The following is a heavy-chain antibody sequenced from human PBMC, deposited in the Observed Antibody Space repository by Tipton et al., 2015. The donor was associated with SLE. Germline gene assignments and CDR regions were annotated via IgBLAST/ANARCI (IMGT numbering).Heavy chain of an antibody. J-gene: IGHJ5*02. D-gene: IGHD6-19*01. CDR3: AREEYSSGWTEVHWFDP. CDR1: GGSISSYY. CDR2: IYYSGST. V-gene: IGHV4-59*01. Sequence: TLSLTCTVSGGSISSYYWSWIRQPPGKGLEWIGYIYYSGSTNYNPSLKSRVTISVDTSKNQFSLKLSSVTAADTAVYYCAREEYSSGWTEVHWFDPWGQGTLVTASS.